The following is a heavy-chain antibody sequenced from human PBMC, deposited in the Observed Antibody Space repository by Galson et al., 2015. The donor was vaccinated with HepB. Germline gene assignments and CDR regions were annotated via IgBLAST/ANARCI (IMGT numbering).Heavy chain of an antibody. CDR3: AKGESSGSYYPLNYYFDY. CDR1: GFTFSSYA. V-gene: IGHV3-23*01. J-gene: IGHJ4*02. Sequence: SLRLSCAASGFTFSSYAMSWVRQAPGKGLEWVSAISGSGGSTYYADSVKGRFTISRDNSKNTLYLQMNSLRAEDTAVYYCAKGESSGSYYPLNYYFDYWGQGTLVTVSS. CDR2: ISGSGGST. D-gene: IGHD3-10*01.